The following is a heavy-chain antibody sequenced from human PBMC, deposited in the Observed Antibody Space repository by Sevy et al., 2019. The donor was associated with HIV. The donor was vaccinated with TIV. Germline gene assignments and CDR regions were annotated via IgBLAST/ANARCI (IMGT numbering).Heavy chain of an antibody. CDR3: ARGYCVSTTCSGSS. CDR1: GFTFSSYS. V-gene: IGHV3-48*01. Sequence: LSLTCAASGFTFSSYSMNWVRQAPGKGLEWVSHISSSSSSIYYADSVKGRFTISRDNAKNSLYLQMNSLRAEDTAVYYCARGYCVSTTCSGSSWGQGTLVTVSS. J-gene: IGHJ5*02. D-gene: IGHD2-2*01. CDR2: ISSSSSSI.